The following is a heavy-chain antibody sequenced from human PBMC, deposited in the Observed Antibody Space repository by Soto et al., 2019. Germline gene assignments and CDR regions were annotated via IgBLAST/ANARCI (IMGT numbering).Heavy chain of an antibody. CDR3: ARVKRAGYYGSGSYFGPMDV. Sequence: PSETLSLTCTVSGGSISSGGYYWSWIRQHPGKGLEWIGYIYYSGSTYYNPSLKSRVTISVDTSKNQFSLKLSSVTAADTAVYYCARVKRAGYYGSGSYFGPMDVWGQGTTVTVSS. D-gene: IGHD3-10*01. CDR2: IYYSGST. CDR1: GGSISSGGYY. V-gene: IGHV4-31*03. J-gene: IGHJ6*02.